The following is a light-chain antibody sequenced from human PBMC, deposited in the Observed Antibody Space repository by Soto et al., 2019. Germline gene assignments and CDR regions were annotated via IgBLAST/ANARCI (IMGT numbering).Light chain of an antibody. Sequence: QSVLTQPASVSGSPGQSITISCTGTSSGVGSYNLVSWYQQHPGKAPKLMIYEGSKRPSGVSNRFSGSKSGNTASLTISWLQAEDEADYYCCSYAGSSTSVFGTGTKVTVL. V-gene: IGLV2-23*01. CDR2: EGS. J-gene: IGLJ1*01. CDR1: SSGVGSYNL. CDR3: CSYAGSSTSV.